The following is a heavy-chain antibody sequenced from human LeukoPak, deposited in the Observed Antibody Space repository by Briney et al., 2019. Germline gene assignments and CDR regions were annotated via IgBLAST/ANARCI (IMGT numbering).Heavy chain of an antibody. Sequence: GSSVKVSCKASGGTFSSFGISWVRQAPGQGLEWMGRIIPVLGIPNYAQKLQNRVTISADKSTSTAYMELSSLRSEDTAVYYCARVVYDNNTYAGLSPPTYGMDVWGQGTTVTVSS. V-gene: IGHV1-69*04. CDR3: ARVVYDNNTYAGLSPPTYGMDV. CDR1: GGTFSSFG. D-gene: IGHD3-22*01. CDR2: IIPVLGIP. J-gene: IGHJ6*02.